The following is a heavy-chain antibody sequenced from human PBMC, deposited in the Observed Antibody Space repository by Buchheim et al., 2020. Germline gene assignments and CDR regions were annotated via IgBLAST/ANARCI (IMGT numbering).Heavy chain of an antibody. CDR1: GGSISRTIYY. Sequence: QLQLQESGPGLVKPSETLSLTCSVSGGSISRTIYYWGWIRQPPGKGLEWIGSIYHDGSSYYNPSLKSRVTLSADTSKNQFSLKLSSVTAADTAVYYCARGGIAVAGTELVGFDYWGQGTL. CDR3: ARGGIAVAGTELVGFDY. D-gene: IGHD6-19*01. V-gene: IGHV4-39*07. CDR2: IYHDGSS. J-gene: IGHJ4*02.